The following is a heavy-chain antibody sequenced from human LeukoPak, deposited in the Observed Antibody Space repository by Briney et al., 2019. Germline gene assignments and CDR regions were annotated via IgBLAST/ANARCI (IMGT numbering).Heavy chain of an antibody. CDR3: AKSTMVRGVGSLDY. D-gene: IGHD3-10*01. J-gene: IGHJ4*02. V-gene: IGHV3-30*02. CDR1: GFTFSSYG. Sequence: GGSLRLSCAASGFTFSSYGMHWVRQAPGKGLEWVAFIRYDGSNKYYADSVKGRFTISRDNSKNTLYLQMNSLKAEDTAVYYCAKSTMVRGVGSLDYWGQGTLVTVSS. CDR2: IRYDGSNK.